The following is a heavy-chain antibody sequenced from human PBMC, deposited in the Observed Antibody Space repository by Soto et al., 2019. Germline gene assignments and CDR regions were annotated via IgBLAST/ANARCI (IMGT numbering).Heavy chain of an antibody. CDR3: ARDGDIVVVPAATLAFDI. J-gene: IGHJ3*02. Sequence: GGSLRLSCAASGFTFSSYGMHWVRQAPGKGLEWVAVIWYDGSNKYYADSVKGRFTISRDNSKNTLYLQMNSLRAEDTAVYYCARDGDIVVVPAATLAFDIWGQGTMVTVSS. CDR1: GFTFSSYG. D-gene: IGHD2-2*01. V-gene: IGHV3-33*01. CDR2: IWYDGSNK.